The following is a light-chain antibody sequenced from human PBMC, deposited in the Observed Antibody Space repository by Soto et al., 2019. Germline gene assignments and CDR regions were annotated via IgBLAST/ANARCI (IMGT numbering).Light chain of an antibody. CDR3: QSYDSSLSDVV. CDR2: GNS. V-gene: IGLV1-40*01. J-gene: IGLJ2*01. Sequence: QSVLTQPPSVSGAPGQRVTISCTGSSSNIGAGYDVHWYQQLPGTAPKLLIYGNSNRPSGVPDRFSGYKSGNSASLAITGLQAEDEADYYCQSYDSSLSDVVFGGGTKLTVL. CDR1: SSNIGAGYD.